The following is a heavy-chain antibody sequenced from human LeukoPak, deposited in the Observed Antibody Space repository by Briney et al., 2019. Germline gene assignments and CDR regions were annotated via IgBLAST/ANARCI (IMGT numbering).Heavy chain of an antibody. V-gene: IGHV1-2*02. Sequence: ASVKVSCKASGSTFTGYYMHWVRQAPGQGLEWMGWINPNSGGTNYAQKYQGRVTMTRYTSISTAYMELSRLRSDDTAVYYCARGYSGYGNYYYYYYMDVWGKGTTVTISS. J-gene: IGHJ6*03. CDR1: GSTFTGYY. CDR3: ARGYSGYGNYYYYYYMDV. D-gene: IGHD5-12*01. CDR2: INPNSGGT.